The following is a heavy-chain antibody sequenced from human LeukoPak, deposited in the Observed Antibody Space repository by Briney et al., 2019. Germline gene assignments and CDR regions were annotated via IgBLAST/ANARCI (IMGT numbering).Heavy chain of an antibody. J-gene: IGHJ4*02. D-gene: IGHD2-2*01. V-gene: IGHV1-2*02. Sequence: ASVKVSCTASGYTFTGYYMHWVRQAPGQGLEWMGWINPNSGGTNYAQKFQRRVTMTRDTSISTAYMELSRRRADDTAVYYCARLADCSSSSCRSFDYWGQGTLVTVSS. CDR3: ARLADCSSSSCRSFDY. CDR1: GYTFTGYY. CDR2: INPNSGGT.